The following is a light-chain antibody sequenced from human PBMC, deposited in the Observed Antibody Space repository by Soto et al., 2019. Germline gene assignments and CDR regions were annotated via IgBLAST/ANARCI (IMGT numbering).Light chain of an antibody. CDR2: KAS. CDR3: PHSTSYSDA. Sequence: DIQMTQSPSTLSGSVGDRVTITCRASQTISSWLAWYQQKPGKAPKLLIYKASTLKSGVPSRFSVSGSGTEFTLTISSLQPDYFATYYCPHSTSYSDAFGHGTKVDSK. V-gene: IGKV1-5*03. J-gene: IGKJ1*01. CDR1: QTISSW.